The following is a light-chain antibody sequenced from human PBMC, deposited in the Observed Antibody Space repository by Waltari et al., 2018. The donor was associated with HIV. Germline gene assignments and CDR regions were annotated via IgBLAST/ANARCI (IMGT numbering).Light chain of an antibody. CDR1: NSDLGSYHR. J-gene: IGLJ1*01. CDR2: DVS. CDR3: SSYTTTTAHV. Sequence: QSALTQPLAVSGSPGQSVTISCTGTNSDLGSYHRVCWYQQTPGTAPKLVIYDVSSRPSGVPDRFSGSKSGNTAALTISGLQAEDEGDYYCSSYTTTTAHVFGTGTKVTVL. V-gene: IGLV2-18*02.